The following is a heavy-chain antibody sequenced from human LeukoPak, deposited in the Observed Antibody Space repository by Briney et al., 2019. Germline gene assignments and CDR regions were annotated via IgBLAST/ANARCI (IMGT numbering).Heavy chain of an antibody. Sequence: SETLSLTCSVSGASITSSGYYWSWIRQHPGKGLEWIGYIYYSGSTYYNPSLMSRVTISLDTSKNQFSLKVTSVTAADTAVYYCASPGVLGDFQHWGQGTLVTVSS. D-gene: IGHD2-8*01. CDR2: IYYSGST. V-gene: IGHV4-31*02. J-gene: IGHJ1*01. CDR1: GASITSSGYY. CDR3: ASPGVLGDFQH.